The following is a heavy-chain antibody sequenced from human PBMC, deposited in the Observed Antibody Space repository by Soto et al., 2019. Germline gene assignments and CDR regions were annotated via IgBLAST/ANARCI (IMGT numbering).Heavy chain of an antibody. CDR1: GYTFTSYG. CDR3: ARDTDSGYDFWSGYYHIFDY. D-gene: IGHD3-3*01. CDR2: ISAYNGNT. Sequence: GASVKVSCKASGYTFTSYGISWVRHAPGQGLEWMGWISAYNGNTNYAQKLQGRVTMTTDTSTSTAYMELRSLRSDDTAVYYCARDTDSGYDFWSGYYHIFDYWGQGTLVTVSS. J-gene: IGHJ4*02. V-gene: IGHV1-18*01.